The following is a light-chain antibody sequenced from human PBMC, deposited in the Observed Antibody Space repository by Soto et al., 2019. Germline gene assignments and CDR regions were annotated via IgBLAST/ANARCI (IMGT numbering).Light chain of an antibody. Sequence: EIVLTQCPAPLSLSPGERATLSWGASQSVSSHLAWYQQKPGQAPRLLIYDASNRATGIPARFSGSVYGTEFTITISGMKYEDFAVYLCQQYTDRTRTFGHGTKVDIK. CDR1: QSVSSH. CDR2: DAS. J-gene: IGKJ1*01. CDR3: QQYTDRTRT. V-gene: IGKV3D-15*01.